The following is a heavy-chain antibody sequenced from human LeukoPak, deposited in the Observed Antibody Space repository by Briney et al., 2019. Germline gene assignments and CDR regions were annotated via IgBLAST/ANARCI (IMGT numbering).Heavy chain of an antibody. CDR3: ARDQEYSGSYYRYFDY. J-gene: IGHJ4*02. V-gene: IGHV4-31*03. CDR2: FFYSGTT. Sequence: SETLSLTCTVSGDSISSTDYFWSWIRQHPGKGLEWIGYFFYSGTTYYNPSLKSRVTISVDTSKSQFSLKVSSVTAADTAVYYCARDQEYSGSYYRYFDYWGQGALVTVSS. D-gene: IGHD1-26*01. CDR1: GDSISSTDYF.